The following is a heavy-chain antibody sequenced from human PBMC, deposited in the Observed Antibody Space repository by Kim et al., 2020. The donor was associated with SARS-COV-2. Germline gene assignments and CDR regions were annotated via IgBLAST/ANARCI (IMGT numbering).Heavy chain of an antibody. V-gene: IGHV4-39*01. D-gene: IGHD4-17*01. CDR2: IYYSGST. J-gene: IGHJ4*02. Sequence: SETLSLTCTVSGGSISSSSYYWGWIRQPPGKGLEWIGSIYYSGSTYYNPSLKSRVTISVDTSKNQFSLKLSSVTAADTAVYYCARRPATHYGDYVDYWGQGTRVTVSS. CDR3: ARRPATHYGDYVDY. CDR1: GGSISSSSYY.